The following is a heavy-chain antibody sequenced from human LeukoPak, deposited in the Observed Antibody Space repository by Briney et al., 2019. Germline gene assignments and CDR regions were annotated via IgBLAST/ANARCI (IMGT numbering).Heavy chain of an antibody. Sequence: PSETLSLTCAVSGVSISSSYWWSWVRPSPGKGLEWIGEVYHSGSTNYCASLKSRVTVSLDKSKNQFSLQLTSVTAADTAVYYCARVLAAAGTFVLDYWGQGTLVTVSS. CDR3: ARVLAAAGTFVLDY. V-gene: IGHV4-4*02. D-gene: IGHD6-13*01. J-gene: IGHJ4*02. CDR2: VYHSGST. CDR1: GVSISSSYW.